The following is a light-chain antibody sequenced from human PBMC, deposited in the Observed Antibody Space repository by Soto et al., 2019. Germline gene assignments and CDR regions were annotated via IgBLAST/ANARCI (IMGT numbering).Light chain of an antibody. CDR2: GAS. CDR1: QSVNSN. J-gene: IGKJ1*01. V-gene: IGKV3-15*01. Sequence: EIVMTQSPATLSVSPGERATLSCRASQSVNSNLAWYQQKPGQAPRLLIYGASTRATGIPARFSGSGSGTEFTLAISSLQSEDFAVYYCQQYNNWPPCTVGQGTKVEIK. CDR3: QQYNNWPPCT.